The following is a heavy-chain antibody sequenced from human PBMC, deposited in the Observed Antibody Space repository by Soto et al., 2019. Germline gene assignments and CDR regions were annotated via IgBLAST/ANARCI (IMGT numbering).Heavy chain of an antibody. CDR3: AKGSVYVGSDY. CDR2: ISGSGGST. D-gene: IGHD1-26*01. J-gene: IGHJ4*02. Sequence: EVQLLESGGGLVQPGGSLRLSCAASGCTFSSYAMSWIRQAPWKGLEWVSAISGSGGSTYYADSVKGRFTISRDNSKNTLYLQMNSLRAEDTAVYYCAKGSVYVGSDYWGQGTLVTVSS. V-gene: IGHV3-23*01. CDR1: GCTFSSYA.